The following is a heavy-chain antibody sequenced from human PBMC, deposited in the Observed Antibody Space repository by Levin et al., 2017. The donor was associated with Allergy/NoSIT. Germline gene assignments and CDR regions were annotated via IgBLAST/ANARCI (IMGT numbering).Heavy chain of an antibody. CDR1: GGSISSGGYY. J-gene: IGHJ4*02. CDR3: ARVGRDIVVVPAANGDYYFDY. CDR2: IYYSGST. D-gene: IGHD2-2*01. Sequence: SETLSLTCTVSGGSISSGGYYWSWIRQHPGTGLEWIGYIYYSGSTYYNPSLKSRVTISVDTSKNQFSLKLSSVTAADTAVYYCARVGRDIVVVPAANGDYYFDYWGQGTLVTVSS. V-gene: IGHV4-31*03.